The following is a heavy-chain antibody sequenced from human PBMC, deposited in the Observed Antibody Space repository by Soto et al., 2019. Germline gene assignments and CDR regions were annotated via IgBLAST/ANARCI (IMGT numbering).Heavy chain of an antibody. CDR1: GFTFSDHY. CDR2: TRSKANSYTT. D-gene: IGHD5-18*01. V-gene: IGHV3-72*01. CDR3: ARAPTAYYYYYMDV. J-gene: IGHJ6*03. Sequence: EVQLVESGGGLVQPGGSLRLSCAASGFTFSDHYMDWVRQAPGKGLEWVGRTRSKANSYTTEYAASVKGRFTISRDDSKNLLYLQMNSLKTQDTAVYYCARAPTAYYYYYMDVWGKGTTVTVSS.